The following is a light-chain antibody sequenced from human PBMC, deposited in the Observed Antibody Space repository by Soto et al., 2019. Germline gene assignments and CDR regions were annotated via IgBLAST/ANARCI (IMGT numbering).Light chain of an antibody. CDR3: QQYGSSRWT. V-gene: IGKV3-20*01. CDR1: QSVSSSY. J-gene: IGKJ1*01. CDR2: GAS. Sequence: EIVLTQSPGTLSLSPGERATLSCRASQSVSSSYLAWYQQNRGQAPRLLIYGASSRATGIPDRFSSSGSGTDFTLTISRLEPEDFAVYYCQQYGSSRWTFGQGTKVEIK.